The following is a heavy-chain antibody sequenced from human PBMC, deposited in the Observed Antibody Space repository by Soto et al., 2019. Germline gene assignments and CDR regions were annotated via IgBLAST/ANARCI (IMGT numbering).Heavy chain of an antibody. J-gene: IGHJ6*03. Sequence: EVQLVESGGGLVKPGGSLRLSCVGSGFTFSSYSMNWVRQAPGKGLEWVSSISSSSIYTYYADSVKGRFTISRDNAKNSVYRQINGLRAEETGVYYCARDFKESQYYYYCMAVWGKGTTVTVSS. CDR2: ISSSSIYT. V-gene: IGHV3-21*06. CDR3: ARDFKESQYYYYCMAV. D-gene: IGHD3-10*01. CDR1: GFTFSSYS.